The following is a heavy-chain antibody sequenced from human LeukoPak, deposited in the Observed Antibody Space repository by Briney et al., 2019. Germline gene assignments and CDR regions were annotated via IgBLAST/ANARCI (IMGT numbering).Heavy chain of an antibody. V-gene: IGHV3-49*04. CDR2: IRSKAYGGTT. J-gene: IGHJ4*02. Sequence: GRSLRLSCTASGFIFGDYAVTWVRQAPGKGLEWVGFIRSKAYGGTTEYATSVKGRFTISRDDSKRIAYLQMNSLKTEDTAVYYCIVDSSGYNYYFDYWGQGTLVTVSS. CDR3: IVDSSGYNYYFDY. CDR1: GFIFGDYA. D-gene: IGHD3-22*01.